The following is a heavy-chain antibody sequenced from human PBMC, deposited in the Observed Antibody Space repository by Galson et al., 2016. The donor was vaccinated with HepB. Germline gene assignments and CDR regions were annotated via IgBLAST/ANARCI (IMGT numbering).Heavy chain of an antibody. J-gene: IGHJ4*02. Sequence: SETLSLTCAVYGWSFSGYYWSWIRQPPGKGLAWLGDSNHTGSTNYNPSLKSRVTISLDTSKNHCSLDLSSVTAADTAVDYCARDNWGSLDYWGQGILVTVSS. V-gene: IGHV4-34*01. CDR2: SNHTGST. CDR3: ARDNWGSLDY. D-gene: IGHD7-27*01. CDR1: GWSFSGYY.